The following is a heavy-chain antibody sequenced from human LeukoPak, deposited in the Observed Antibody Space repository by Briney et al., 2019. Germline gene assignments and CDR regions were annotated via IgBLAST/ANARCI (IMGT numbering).Heavy chain of an antibody. CDR3: ARGGWYSSSTWGY. Sequence: GGSLRLSCAASGFTFSSYWLHWVRQAPGKGRVWVSRINSDASSTSYADSVKGRFTTSKDNAKNTLNLQMNNLRAEDTAVYYCARGGWYSSSTWGYWGQGTLVTVSS. CDR1: GFTFSSYW. J-gene: IGHJ4*02. CDR2: INSDASST. D-gene: IGHD6-6*01. V-gene: IGHV3-74*01.